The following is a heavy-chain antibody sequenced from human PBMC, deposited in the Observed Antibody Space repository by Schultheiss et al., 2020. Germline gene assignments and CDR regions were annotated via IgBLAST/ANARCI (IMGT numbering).Heavy chain of an antibody. CDR3: ARDHSNWFDP. V-gene: IGHV3-11*04. CDR2: ISSSGSTI. CDR1: GFTFSDYY. J-gene: IGHJ5*02. Sequence: GESLKISCAASGFTFSDYYMSWIRQAPGKGLEWVSYISSSGSTIYYADSVKGRFTISRDNAKNSLYLQMNSLRAEDTAVYYCARDHSNWFDPWGQGTLVTVAS.